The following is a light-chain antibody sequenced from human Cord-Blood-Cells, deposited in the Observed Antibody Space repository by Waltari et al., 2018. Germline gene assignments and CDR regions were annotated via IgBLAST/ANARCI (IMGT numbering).Light chain of an antibody. CDR3: SSYTSSSTWV. CDR2: DVR. Sequence: QSALTQPASVSGSPGQSLTISCTGTSRDVGGYNYVFWYHQHPGKAPKLMMYDVRNRPSGVSNRFSGSKSGNTASLTISGLQAEDEADYYCSSYTSSSTWVFGGGTKLTVL. CDR1: SRDVGGYNY. V-gene: IGLV2-14*01. J-gene: IGLJ3*02.